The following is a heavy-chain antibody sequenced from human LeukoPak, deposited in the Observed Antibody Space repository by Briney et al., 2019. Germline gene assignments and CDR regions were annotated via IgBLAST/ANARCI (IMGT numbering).Heavy chain of an antibody. CDR2: INPNSGGT. CDR3: ARRITGYSSSWPNNWFDP. D-gene: IGHD6-13*01. Sequence: ASVKVSCKASGYTFTGYYMHWVRQALGQGLEWMGWINPNSGGTNYAQKFQGRVTMTRDTSISTAYMELSRLRSDDTAVYYCARRITGYSSSWPNNWFDPWGQGTLVTVSS. CDR1: GYTFTGYY. V-gene: IGHV1-2*02. J-gene: IGHJ5*02.